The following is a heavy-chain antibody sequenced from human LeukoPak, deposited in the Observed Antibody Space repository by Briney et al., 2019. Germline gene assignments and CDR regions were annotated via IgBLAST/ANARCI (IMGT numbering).Heavy chain of an antibody. V-gene: IGHV5-51*01. CDR3: VRGDLRAHY. CDR2: IYPGDSDT. J-gene: IGHJ4*02. D-gene: IGHD4-17*01. CDR1: GYKFTTYW. Sequence: GESLRISCQGSGYKFTTYWIGWVRQMPGKGLEWMGIIYPGDSDTRYSPSFEGQVTISADKSISTAYLQWSNLKASDTAIYYCVRGDLRAHYWGQGILVTVSS.